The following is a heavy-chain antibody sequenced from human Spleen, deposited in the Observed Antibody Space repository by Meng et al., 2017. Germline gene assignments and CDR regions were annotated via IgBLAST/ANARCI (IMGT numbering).Heavy chain of an antibody. V-gene: IGHV1-2*06. CDR3: ARDEDISAAGKLFGDY. CDR1: GHTFPAYW. CDR2: INPKGGDT. Sequence: VHLGLSGSEGKTLGASVKVSCTSSGHTFPAYWLHWGRRSPVQGLEWMGRINPKGGDTHYAQRFQGRVTMTGDTSISTAYMELSGLRSDDTAMYYCARDEDISAAGKLFGDYWGQGTLVTVSS. D-gene: IGHD6-13*01. J-gene: IGHJ4*02.